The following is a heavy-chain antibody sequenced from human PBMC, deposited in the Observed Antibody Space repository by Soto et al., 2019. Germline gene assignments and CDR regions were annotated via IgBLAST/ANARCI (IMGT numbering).Heavy chain of an antibody. CDR1: GFIFSNAW. V-gene: IGHV3-15*07. J-gene: IGHJ4*02. Sequence: GGFLRLSCAASGFIFSNAWMNWVRQAPGKGLEWVGRIKSKTDGGTTDYAAPVKGRFTISRDDSKNTLYLQMNSLKTEDTAVYYCTTYGLWFGELLYDYWGQGTLVTVSS. CDR3: TTYGLWFGELLYDY. CDR2: IKSKTDGGTT. D-gene: IGHD3-10*01.